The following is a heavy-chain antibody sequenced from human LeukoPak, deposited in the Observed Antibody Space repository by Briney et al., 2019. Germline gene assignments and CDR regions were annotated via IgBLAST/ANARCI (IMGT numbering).Heavy chain of an antibody. V-gene: IGHV3-21*01. J-gene: IGHJ4*02. D-gene: IGHD1-26*01. CDR2: ISSSSSYI. CDR1: GFTFSSYS. CDR3: ASARPRSYSGNY. Sequence: GGSLRLSCAASGFTFSSYSMNWVRQAPGKGLEWVSSISSSSSYIYYADSVKSRFTISRDNAKNSLYLQMNSLRAEDTAVYYCASARPRSYSGNYWGQGTLVTVSS.